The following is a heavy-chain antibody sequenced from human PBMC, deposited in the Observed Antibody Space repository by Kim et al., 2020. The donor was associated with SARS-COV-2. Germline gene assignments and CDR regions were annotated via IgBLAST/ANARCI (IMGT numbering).Heavy chain of an antibody. D-gene: IGHD6-19*01. Sequence: YAQGCNGRFVFSLDTSVRTAYLQISSLKAEDTAVYYCAREFSSGWYYFDYWGQGTLVTVSS. CDR3: AREFSSGWYYFDY. J-gene: IGHJ4*02. V-gene: IGHV7-4-1*02.